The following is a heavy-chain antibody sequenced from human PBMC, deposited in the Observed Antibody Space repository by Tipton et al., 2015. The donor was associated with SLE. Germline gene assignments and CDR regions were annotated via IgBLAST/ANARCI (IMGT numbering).Heavy chain of an antibody. J-gene: IGHJ4*02. CDR3: AKGRDFWSGQPDYFDY. CDR1: EFTFRTYT. D-gene: IGHD3-3*01. Sequence: SLRLSCAASEFTFRTYTMNWFRQAPGKGLEWVSSISGSSGYICYADSVKGRFTISRDNAKNSLFLQMNGLRAEDTAVYYCAKGRDFWSGQPDYFDYWGQGTLVTVSS. CDR2: ISGSSGYI. V-gene: IGHV3-21*01.